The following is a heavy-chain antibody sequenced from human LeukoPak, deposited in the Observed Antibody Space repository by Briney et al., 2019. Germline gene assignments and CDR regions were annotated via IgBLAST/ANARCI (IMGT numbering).Heavy chain of an antibody. CDR2: IYYSGNT. Sequence: PSETLSLTCTVSGGSISSGGYYWSWIRQHPGKGLEWIGYIYYSGNTYYNPSLKSRVTISVDTSKNQFSLKLSSVTAADTAVYYCARAVVSGLEWLERYFDYWGQGTLVTVSS. CDR1: GGSISSGGYY. CDR3: ARAVVSGLEWLERYFDY. V-gene: IGHV4-31*03. J-gene: IGHJ4*02. D-gene: IGHD6-19*01.